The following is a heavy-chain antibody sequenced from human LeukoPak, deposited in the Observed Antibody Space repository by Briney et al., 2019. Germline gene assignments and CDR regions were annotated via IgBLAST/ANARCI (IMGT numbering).Heavy chain of an antibody. V-gene: IGHV4-59*08. D-gene: IGHD3-3*01. CDR1: GGSISSYY. CDR3: ARLEYYDFWSGYFLGWFDP. J-gene: IGHJ5*02. CDR2: IYYSGST. Sequence: SETLSLTCTVSGGSISSYYWSWIRQPPGKGLEWIGYIYYSGSTNYNPSLKSRVTISVDTSKNQFSLKLSSVTAADMAVYYCARLEYYDFWSGYFLGWFDPWGQGTLVTVSS.